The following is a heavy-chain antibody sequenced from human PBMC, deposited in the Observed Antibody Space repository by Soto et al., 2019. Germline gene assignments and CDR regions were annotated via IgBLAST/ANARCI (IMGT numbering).Heavy chain of an antibody. V-gene: IGHV5-51*01. CDR3: ARNLNWISDY. Sequence: GDAVTISGKASGGKRNTDWISWVRQKPGKGLEWIGIIFPGDSDIRDSTCFQGQGTIVVDKFVGTAYLQWSSLKTSDTAMYYCARNLNWISDYWGQGTLVTGSS. CDR2: IFPGDSDI. D-gene: IGHD1-7*01. J-gene: IGHJ4*02. CDR1: GGKRNTDW.